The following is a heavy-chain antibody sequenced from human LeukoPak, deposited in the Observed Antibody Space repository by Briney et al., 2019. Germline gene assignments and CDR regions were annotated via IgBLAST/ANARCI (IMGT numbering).Heavy chain of an antibody. CDR3: ARGRYSYGRDPFDY. D-gene: IGHD5-18*01. V-gene: IGHV1-24*01. CDR1: GYTLTELS. CDR2: FDPEDGET. Sequence: ASVKVSCKVSGYTLTELSMHWVRQAPGKGLEWMGGFDPEDGETIYAQKFQGRVTMTEDTSTDTPYMELSRLRSDDTAVYYCARGRYSYGRDPFDYWGQGTLVTVSS. J-gene: IGHJ4*02.